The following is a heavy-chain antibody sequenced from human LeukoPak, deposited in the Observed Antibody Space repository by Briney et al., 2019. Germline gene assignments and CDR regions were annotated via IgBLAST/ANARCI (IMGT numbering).Heavy chain of an antibody. CDR1: GFSFSNFA. CDR2: ISSGGGLT. V-gene: IGHV3-21*01. Sequence: GGSLRLSCAASGFSFSNFAMTWVRQAPGKGLEWVSSISSGGGLTYYADSVKGRFTISRDNAKNSLYLQMNSLRAEDTAVYYCAREYNWNDGTGYYYYYGMDVWGQGTTVTVSS. J-gene: IGHJ6*02. CDR3: AREYNWNDGTGYYYYYGMDV. D-gene: IGHD1-1*01.